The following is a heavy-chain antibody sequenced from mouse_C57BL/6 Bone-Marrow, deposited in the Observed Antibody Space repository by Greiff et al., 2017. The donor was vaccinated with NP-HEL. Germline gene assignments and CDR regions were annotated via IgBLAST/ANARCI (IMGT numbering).Heavy chain of an antibody. Sequence: DVQLVESGGGLVKPGGSLKLSCAASGFTFSSYTMSWVRQTPEKRLEWVATISGGGGNTYYPDSVKGRFTISRDNAKNTLYLQMSSLRSEDTALYYCARHRSSGSSFAYWGQGTLVTVSA. V-gene: IGHV5-9*01. CDR3: ARHRSSGSSFAY. J-gene: IGHJ3*01. CDR1: GFTFSSYT. D-gene: IGHD3-2*02. CDR2: ISGGGGNT.